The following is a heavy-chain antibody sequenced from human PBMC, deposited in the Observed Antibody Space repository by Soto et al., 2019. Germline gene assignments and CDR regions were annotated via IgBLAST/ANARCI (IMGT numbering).Heavy chain of an antibody. J-gene: IGHJ3*02. CDR1: GLTFSDYY. Sequence: GVLRRLSCAAAGLTFSDYYMSWFRQAPGKGLEWVSYITSGSTMYYADSVKGRFTISRDNAKNSLYLQMNSLRAEDTAVYYCASGMNSFDIWGQGTTVTVSS. CDR2: ITSGSTM. V-gene: IGHV3-11*01. CDR3: ASGMNSFDI.